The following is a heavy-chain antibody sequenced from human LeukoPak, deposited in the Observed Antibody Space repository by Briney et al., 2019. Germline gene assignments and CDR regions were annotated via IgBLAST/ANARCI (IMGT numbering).Heavy chain of an antibody. CDR3: ARGGLGYCSSTSCVNWFDP. CDR2: INHSGST. Sequence: PSEILSLTCAVYGGSFSGYYWSWIRQPPGKGLEWIGEINHSGSTNYNPSLKSRVTISVDTSKNQFSLKLSSVTAADTAVYYCARGGLGYCSSTSCVNWFDPWGQGTLVTVSS. J-gene: IGHJ5*02. CDR1: GGSFSGYY. D-gene: IGHD2-2*01. V-gene: IGHV4-34*01.